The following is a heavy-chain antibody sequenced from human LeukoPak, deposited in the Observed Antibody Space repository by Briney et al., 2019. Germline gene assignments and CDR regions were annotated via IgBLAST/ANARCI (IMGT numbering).Heavy chain of an antibody. Sequence: SETLSLTCTVSGGSISSSSYYWGWIRQPPGKGLEWIGSIYYSGSTYYNPSLKSRVTISVDTSKNQFSLKLSSVTAADTAVYYCASTRPQQWLVGSGYYFDYWGQGTLVTVSS. CDR2: IYYSGST. D-gene: IGHD6-19*01. CDR1: GGSISSSSYY. V-gene: IGHV4-39*01. J-gene: IGHJ4*02. CDR3: ASTRPQQWLVGSGYYFDY.